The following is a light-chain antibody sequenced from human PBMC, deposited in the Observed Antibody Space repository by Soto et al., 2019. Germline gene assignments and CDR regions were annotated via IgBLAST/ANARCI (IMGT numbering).Light chain of an antibody. Sequence: QSVLAQPASVSGSPGQSTTISCTGTSSDIGGYDYVSWYQQRPGKAPKLMIYEVRYRPSGVSNRFSGSKSGNTASLTISGLQAEDEAVYYCCSYTRTSNHYFFGSGTKVTVL. CDR3: CSYTRTSNHYF. CDR1: SSDIGGYDY. J-gene: IGLJ1*01. CDR2: EVR. V-gene: IGLV2-14*01.